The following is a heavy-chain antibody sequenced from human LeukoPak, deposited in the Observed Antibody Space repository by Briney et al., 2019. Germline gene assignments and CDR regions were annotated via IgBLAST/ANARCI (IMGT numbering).Heavy chain of an antibody. D-gene: IGHD6-13*01. J-gene: IGHJ4*02. V-gene: IGHV3-30*04. CDR1: GFTFSSYA. Sequence: GGSLRLSCAASGFTFSSYAMHWVRQAPGKGLEWVALISYDGSNKYFADSVKGRFTISRDNSKNTLYLQMHSLRAEDTAVYYCAKDNVAAAGRYFDYWGQGTLVTVSS. CDR3: AKDNVAAAGRYFDY. CDR2: ISYDGSNK.